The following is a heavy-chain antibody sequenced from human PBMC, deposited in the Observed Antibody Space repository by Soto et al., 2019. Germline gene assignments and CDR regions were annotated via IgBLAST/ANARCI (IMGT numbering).Heavy chain of an antibody. CDR2: IIPIFGTA. D-gene: IGHD2-8*01. V-gene: IGHV1-69*01. CDR1: GGTFSSYA. Sequence: QVQLVQSGAEVKKPGPSVKVSCKASGGTFSSYAISWVRQAPGQGLEWMGGIIPIFGTANHAQKFQGRVTITADESTSTAYMELSSLRSEDTAVYYCARDYCTNGVWMGGGDYWGQGTLVTVSS. J-gene: IGHJ4*02. CDR3: ARDYCTNGVWMGGGDY.